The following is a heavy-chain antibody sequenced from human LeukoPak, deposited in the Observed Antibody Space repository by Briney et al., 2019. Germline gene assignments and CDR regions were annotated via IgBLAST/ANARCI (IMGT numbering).Heavy chain of an antibody. D-gene: IGHD3-3*01. CDR2: INPSGGST. Sequence: ASVKVCCKASGYTFTSYYMLWVRQAPGQGLEWMGIINPSGGSTSYAQKFQGRVTMTRDTSTSTVYMELSSLSSEDTAVYYCARAIDWSGPDYWGQGTLVTVSS. J-gene: IGHJ4*02. V-gene: IGHV1-46*01. CDR1: GYTFTSYY. CDR3: ARAIDWSGPDY.